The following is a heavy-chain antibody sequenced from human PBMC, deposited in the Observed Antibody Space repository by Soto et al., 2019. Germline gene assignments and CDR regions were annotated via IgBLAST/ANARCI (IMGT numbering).Heavy chain of an antibody. D-gene: IGHD3-16*01. CDR3: AREGGESSDGLYYFDS. J-gene: IGHJ4*02. Sequence: QVQLQESGPGLVKPSQTLSLTCTVSGGSASSDNYWSWIRQPPGKGLEWIGQIYYSGNTDYNPSLKSRFAISIDTSKNQFSLKLSSVTAADTAVYFCAREGGESSDGLYYFDSWGQGSLVTVSS. V-gene: IGHV4-30-4*01. CDR2: IYYSGNT. CDR1: GGSASSDNY.